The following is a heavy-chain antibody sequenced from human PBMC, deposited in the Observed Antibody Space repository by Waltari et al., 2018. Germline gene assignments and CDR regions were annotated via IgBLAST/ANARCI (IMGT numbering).Heavy chain of an antibody. CDR3: ARQGLFVPQLDGMDV. D-gene: IGHD2-2*01. V-gene: IGHV5-51*01. Sequence: EVQPGQSGAEVKKPGESLKSAGTGSGYSFTRYWIGCVRLMPGKGLEWMGIIYPGDSDTRYSPSFQGQVTISADKSISTAYLQWSSLKASDTAMYYCARQGLFVPQLDGMDVWGQGTTVTVSS. CDR1: GYSFTRYW. J-gene: IGHJ6*02. CDR2: IYPGDSDT.